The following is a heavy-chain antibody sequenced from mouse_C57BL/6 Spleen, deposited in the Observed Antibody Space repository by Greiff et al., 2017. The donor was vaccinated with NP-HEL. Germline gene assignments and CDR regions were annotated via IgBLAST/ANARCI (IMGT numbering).Heavy chain of an antibody. V-gene: IGHV2-2*01. D-gene: IGHD1-1*01. CDR3: ARNEGYGSSSYYAMDY. J-gene: IGHJ4*01. CDR2: IWSGGST. CDR1: GFSLTSYG. Sequence: VQLQQSGPGLVQPSQSLSITCTVSGFSLTSYGVHWVRQSPGKGLEWLGVIWSGGSTDYNAAFISRLSISKDNSKSQVFSKMNSLQADDTAIYYCARNEGYGSSSYYAMDYWGQGTSVTVSS.